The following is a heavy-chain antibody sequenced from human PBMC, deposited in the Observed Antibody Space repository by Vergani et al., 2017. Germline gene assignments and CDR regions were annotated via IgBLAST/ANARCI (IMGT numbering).Heavy chain of an antibody. CDR2: IYSGGST. Sequence: EVQLVESGGGLIQPGGSLRLSCAASGFTVSSNYMSWVRQAPGKGLEWVSVIYSGGSTYYADSVKGRFTIARYNSKNTLYLQMNSLRAEDTAVDYCARDDRSSGWYFGAFDIWGQGTMVTVSS. D-gene: IGHD6-19*01. CDR1: GFTVSSNY. V-gene: IGHV3-53*01. CDR3: ARDDRSSGWYFGAFDI. J-gene: IGHJ3*02.